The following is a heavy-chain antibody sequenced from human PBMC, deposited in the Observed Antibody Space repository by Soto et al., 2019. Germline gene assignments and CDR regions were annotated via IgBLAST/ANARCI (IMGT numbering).Heavy chain of an antibody. D-gene: IGHD6-13*01. Sequence: QVQLQESGPGLVKPSGTLSLTCAVSGVSISSHDWWTWVRQPPGKGLEWIGESHQSGNTNYNSSRESRVTLSVDKSKNQFSLKLSSVTVADTAVYYCATRDNSRFYWGQGTLVTVSS. CDR2: SHQSGNT. V-gene: IGHV4-4*02. J-gene: IGHJ4*02. CDR3: ATRDNSRFY. CDR1: GVSISSHDW.